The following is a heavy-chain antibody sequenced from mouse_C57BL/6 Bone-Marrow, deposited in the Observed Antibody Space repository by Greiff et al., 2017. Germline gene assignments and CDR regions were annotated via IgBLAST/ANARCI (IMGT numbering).Heavy chain of an antibody. CDR1: GYTFTSYW. V-gene: IGHV1-64*01. D-gene: IGHD2-2*01. CDR2: IHPNSGST. J-gene: IGHJ3*01. CDR3: ARLWLLGFAY. Sequence: VKLQESGAELVKPGASVKLSCKASGYTFTSYWMHWVKQRPGQGLEWIGMIHPNSGSTNYNEKFKSKATLTVDKSSSTAYMQLSSLTSEDSAVYYCARLWLLGFAYWGQGTLVTVAA.